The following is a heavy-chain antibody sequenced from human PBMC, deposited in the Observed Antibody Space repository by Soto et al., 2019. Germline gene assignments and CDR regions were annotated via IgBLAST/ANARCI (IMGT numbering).Heavy chain of an antibody. CDR1: GDSINNGAYF. Sequence: QVQLQESGPGLVKPSQTLSLTCSVSGDSINNGAYFWSWIRQHPGTGLEWIGYVHASGSTYYNPSLRGRVDMSIDTSKKQFYLNLQSVTAADTAVFFCARGFVEAGMAFDYWGPGALVTVSS. CDR2: VHASGST. CDR3: ARGFVEAGMAFDY. D-gene: IGHD3-3*01. V-gene: IGHV4-31*03. J-gene: IGHJ4*02.